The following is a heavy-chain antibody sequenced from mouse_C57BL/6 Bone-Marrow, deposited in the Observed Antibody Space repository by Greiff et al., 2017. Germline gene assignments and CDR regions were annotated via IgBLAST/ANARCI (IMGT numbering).Heavy chain of an antibody. J-gene: IGHJ4*01. Sequence: QVQLQQPGAELVKPGASVKVSCKASGYTFTSYWMHWVKQRPGPGLEWIGRIHPSDSDTTYNQKFKGKATLTVDNSSSTAYMQLSSLTSADSAVYYGSIPPICDGYPYYYAMDFWGQGTSVTVSS. CDR2: IHPSDSDT. V-gene: IGHV1-74*01. D-gene: IGHD2-3*01. CDR1: GYTFTSYW. CDR3: SIPPICDGYPYYYAMDF.